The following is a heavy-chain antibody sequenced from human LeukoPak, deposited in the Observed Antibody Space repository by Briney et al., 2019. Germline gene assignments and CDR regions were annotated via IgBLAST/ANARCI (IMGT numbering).Heavy chain of an antibody. D-gene: IGHD3-22*01. Sequence: SETLSLTCTLSRGSLSSSTYYWGWIRQPPGKGLEWIGSIYYSGSTNYNPSLKSRLTISVDTSKNQFSLKLRSVRASNTAVYYCAVQGSSGYSRFVPWGEGTLVTVSS. V-gene: IGHV4-39*01. J-gene: IGHJ5*02. CDR2: IYYSGST. CDR3: AVQGSSGYSRFVP. CDR1: RGSLSSSTYY.